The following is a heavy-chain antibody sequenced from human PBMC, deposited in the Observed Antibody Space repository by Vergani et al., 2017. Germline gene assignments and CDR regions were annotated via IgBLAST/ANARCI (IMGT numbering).Heavy chain of an antibody. CDR1: GGSFSGYY. D-gene: IGHD6-6*01. Sequence: QVQLQQWGAGLLKPSETLSLTCAVYGGSFSGYYWSWIRQHPGKGLEWIGYIYYSGSTYYNPSLKSRVTISVDTSKNQFSLKLSSLTAADTAVYYCARDGSSSSGANWFDPWGQGTLVTVSS. J-gene: IGHJ5*02. CDR2: IYYSGST. V-gene: IGHV4-34*01. CDR3: ARDGSSSSGANWFDP.